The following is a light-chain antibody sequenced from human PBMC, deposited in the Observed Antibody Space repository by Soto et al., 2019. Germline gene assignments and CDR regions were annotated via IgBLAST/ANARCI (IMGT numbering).Light chain of an antibody. V-gene: IGKV3-11*01. J-gene: IGKJ2*01. CDR2: DAS. Sequence: EIVLTQSPDTLSLSPGERATLSCRASQSVSSYLAWYQQKPGQAPRLLIYDASNRATGIPARFSGSGSGTAFILTISSLEPEDFAVYYCQQRSKWPPYTFGQGNKLEIK. CDR1: QSVSSY. CDR3: QQRSKWPPYT.